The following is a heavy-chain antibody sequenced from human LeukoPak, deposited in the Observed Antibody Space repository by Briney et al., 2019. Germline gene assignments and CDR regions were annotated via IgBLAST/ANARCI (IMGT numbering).Heavy chain of an antibody. V-gene: IGHV5-51*01. CDR3: ARLAFCTNAVCFSNYYYSMDV. Sequence: GESLKISCXGSGYSFTSYWIGWVRQMPGKGLEWMGIIHPDDSDTKYSPSFQGQVTISADKSISTAYLQWSSLKASDTAMYYCARLAFCTNAVCFSNYYYSMDVWGRGTTVTVSS. CDR2: IHPDDSDT. J-gene: IGHJ6*03. CDR1: GYSFTSYW. D-gene: IGHD2-8*01.